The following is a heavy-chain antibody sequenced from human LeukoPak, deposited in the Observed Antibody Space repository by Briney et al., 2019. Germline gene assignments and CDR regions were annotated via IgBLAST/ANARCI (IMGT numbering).Heavy chain of an antibody. J-gene: IGHJ3*02. CDR3: ARVPTLYYYGSGKVAFDI. Sequence: KASETPSLTCTVSGGSISSYYWSWIRQPPGKGLEWIGYIYYSGSTNYNPSLKSRVTISVDTSKNQFSLKLSSVTAADTAVYYCARVPTLYYYGSGKVAFDIWGQGTMVTVSS. CDR2: IYYSGST. CDR1: GGSISSYY. D-gene: IGHD3-10*01. V-gene: IGHV4-59*01.